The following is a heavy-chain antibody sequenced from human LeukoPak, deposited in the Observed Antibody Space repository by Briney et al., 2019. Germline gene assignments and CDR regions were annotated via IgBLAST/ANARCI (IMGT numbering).Heavy chain of an antibody. J-gene: IGHJ4*02. CDR2: IYYSGST. CDR1: GGTISCYN. Sequence: TSETLSLTRPVPGGTISCYNWSWTRQPPGQQMKQMGYIYYSGSTNSNPSLKSRVTMAVVTSKKQFSLKLSSVTAADTAVYYCARGPDGGNYTPFDYGGEGTLVTVSS. D-gene: IGHD4-23*01. CDR3: ARGPDGGNYTPFDY. V-gene: IGHV4-59*01.